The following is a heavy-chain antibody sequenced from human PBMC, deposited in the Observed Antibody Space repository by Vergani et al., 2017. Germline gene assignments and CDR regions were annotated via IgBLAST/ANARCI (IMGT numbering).Heavy chain of an antibody. Sequence: QVQLQESGPGLVKPSQTLSLTCTVSGGSISSGSYYWSWIRQPAGKGLEWIGRIYTSGSTNYNPSLKSRVTISVDTSKNQFSLKLSSVTAADTAVYYCARDEAYCGGDCYSGTGLDYWGQGTLVTVSS. V-gene: IGHV4-61*02. D-gene: IGHD2-21*02. CDR3: ARDEAYCGGDCYSGTGLDY. J-gene: IGHJ4*02. CDR1: GGSISSGSYY. CDR2: IYTSGST.